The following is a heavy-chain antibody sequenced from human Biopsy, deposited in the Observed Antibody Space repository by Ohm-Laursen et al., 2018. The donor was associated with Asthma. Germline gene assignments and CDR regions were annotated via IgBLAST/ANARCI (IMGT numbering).Heavy chain of an antibody. CDR1: GFTFSTYG. CDR3: ARAGESDLVGGLDV. Sequence: SLRLSCTASGFTFSTYGMHWVRQAPGKGLEWVAFIAWDGINSYYADSVKGRFTISRDNSRNTLYLQKNSLRADDPAVYYCARAGESDLVGGLDVWGQGTTVIVS. V-gene: IGHV3-30*03. CDR2: IAWDGINS. J-gene: IGHJ6*02. D-gene: IGHD2-21*01.